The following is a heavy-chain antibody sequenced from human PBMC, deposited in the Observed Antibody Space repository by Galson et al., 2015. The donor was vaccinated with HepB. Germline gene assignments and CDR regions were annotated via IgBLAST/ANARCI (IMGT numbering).Heavy chain of an antibody. Sequence: SLRLSCAASGFDVSAFAMHWVLQTPGKGPEWVAVLSSNEKNIYYADSVRGRFTISRDNSKDTLYLQMNSLRAEDTAVYYCARTFYFDYWGQGTPVTVSS. J-gene: IGHJ4*02. CDR2: LSSNEKNI. CDR3: ARTFYFDY. V-gene: IGHV3-30*04. CDR1: GFDVSAFA.